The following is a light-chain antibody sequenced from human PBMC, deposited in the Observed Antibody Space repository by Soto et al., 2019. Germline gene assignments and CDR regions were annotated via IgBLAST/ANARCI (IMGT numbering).Light chain of an antibody. CDR2: KAS. CDR3: QESYSTS. J-gene: IGKJ1*01. CDR1: QTISSW. V-gene: IGKV1-5*03. Sequence: DLQMTQSPSTLSGSLGDRVTITCRASQTISSWLAWYQQKPGKAPKLLIYKASTLKSGDPSRFSGSGSGTDFTLTISNLQPEDIATYYCQESYSTSFGQGTKVDIK.